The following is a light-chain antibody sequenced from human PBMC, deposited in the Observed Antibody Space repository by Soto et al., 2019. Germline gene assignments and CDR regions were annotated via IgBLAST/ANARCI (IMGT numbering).Light chain of an antibody. CDR1: QNIDRY. J-gene: IGKJ2*01. CDR2: GAA. Sequence: DIQMTQSPSSLSASVGDRVTISCRTSQNIDRYLNWYQQKPGKAPQVLISGAASLQSGVPSRFSGSGSGTEFTLSISSLQPEEFATYFGQQSYSAPYTFGQGTRLEI. V-gene: IGKV1-39*01. CDR3: QQSYSAPYT.